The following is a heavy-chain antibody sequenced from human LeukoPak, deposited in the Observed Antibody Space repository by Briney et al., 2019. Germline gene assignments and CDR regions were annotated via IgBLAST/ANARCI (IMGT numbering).Heavy chain of an antibody. CDR2: ISNNGGYT. CDR3: ARGLGYSYGYGIDY. CDR1: GFTFSSSA. D-gene: IGHD5-18*01. V-gene: IGHV3-23*01. Sequence: GGSLRLSCAASGFTFSSSAMSWVRQAPGKGLEWVSAISNNGGYTYYADSVQGRFTISRDNSKSTLCLQMNSLRAEDTAVYSCARGLGYSYGYGIDYWGQGTLVIASS. J-gene: IGHJ4*02.